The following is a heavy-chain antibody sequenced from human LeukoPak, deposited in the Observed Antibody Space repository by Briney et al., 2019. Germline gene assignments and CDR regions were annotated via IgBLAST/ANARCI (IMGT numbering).Heavy chain of an antibody. CDR2: IYPGDSDT. J-gene: IGHJ4*02. Sequence: GESLKISCKGSGYTFTTNWIGWVRQMPGKGLEWMGIIYPGDSDTRYSPSFQGQVTISADKSISTAYLQWSSLKASDTAMYYCARRSYYDSSDFYLDYWGQGTLVTVSS. D-gene: IGHD3-22*01. CDR3: ARRSYYDSSDFYLDY. CDR1: GYTFTTNW. V-gene: IGHV5-51*01.